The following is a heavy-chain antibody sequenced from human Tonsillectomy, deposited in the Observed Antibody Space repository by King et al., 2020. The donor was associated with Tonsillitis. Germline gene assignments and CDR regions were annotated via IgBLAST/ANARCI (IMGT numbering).Heavy chain of an antibody. V-gene: IGHV3-7*03. CDR1: GFTFSSYW. J-gene: IGHJ2*01. CDR2: IKQDGSEK. Sequence: VQLVESGGGLVQPGGSLRLSCAASGFTFSSYWMSWVRQAPGKGLEWVANIKQDGSEKYYVDSVKGRFTISRDNAKNSLYLQMNSLRAEDTAVYYCAREAWFADPGYFDLWGRGTLVTVSS. D-gene: IGHD3-10*01. CDR3: AREAWFADPGYFDL.